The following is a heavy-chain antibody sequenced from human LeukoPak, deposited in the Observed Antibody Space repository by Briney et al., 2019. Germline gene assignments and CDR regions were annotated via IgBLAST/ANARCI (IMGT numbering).Heavy chain of an antibody. CDR2: INHSGNT. J-gene: IGHJ4*02. Sequence: SETLSLTCAVYGRSFSGYYWTWIRQPPGKGLEWIGEINHSGNTNYNPSLKSRITISVDTSKNQFSLRLSSVTAADTAVYYCARGRIFRGSDYWGQGTLVTVSS. D-gene: IGHD2/OR15-2a*01. CDR3: ARGRIFRGSDY. CDR1: GRSFSGYY. V-gene: IGHV4-34*01.